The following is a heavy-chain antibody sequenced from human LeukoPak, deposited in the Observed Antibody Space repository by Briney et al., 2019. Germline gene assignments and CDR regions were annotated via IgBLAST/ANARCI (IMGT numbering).Heavy chain of an antibody. D-gene: IGHD6-13*01. V-gene: IGHV3-74*01. Sequence: GGSLRLSCAASGFTFSSYSMNWVRQAPGKGLVWVSRVNSDGSSTNYADSVKGRFTISRDNAKNTLYLQMNSLRAEDTAVYYCAKAATGTRNAFHIWGQGTMVTVSS. J-gene: IGHJ3*02. CDR2: VNSDGSST. CDR3: AKAATGTRNAFHI. CDR1: GFTFSSYS.